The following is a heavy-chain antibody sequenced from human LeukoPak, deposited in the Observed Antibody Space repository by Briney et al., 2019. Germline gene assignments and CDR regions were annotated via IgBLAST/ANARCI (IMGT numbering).Heavy chain of an antibody. J-gene: IGHJ4*02. Sequence: SVKVSCKASGGTFSSYAISWVRQAPGQGLEWMGRIIPILGIANYAQKFQGRVTITADKSTSTAYMELSSLRSEDSAVYYCARADYDFWSGYFDYWGQGTLVTVSS. CDR2: IIPILGIA. V-gene: IGHV1-69*04. CDR1: GGTFSSYA. D-gene: IGHD3-3*01. CDR3: ARADYDFWSGYFDY.